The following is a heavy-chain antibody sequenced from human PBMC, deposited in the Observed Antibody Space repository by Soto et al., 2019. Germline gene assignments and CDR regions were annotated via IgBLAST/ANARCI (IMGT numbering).Heavy chain of an antibody. Sequence: QLQLRESGPGLVQPSGTLSLTCDVSGDSLTNNHWWSWVRQAPGKGLEWIGEIWHTGRPNYNPSLRSRVAISIDKSKNQFSLNLSSVTAADTAVYYCVRDSRTGCSSINCYMHWGQGTLVTVSS. CDR2: IWHTGRP. J-gene: IGHJ4*02. D-gene: IGHD2-15*01. V-gene: IGHV4-4*02. CDR1: GDSLTNNHW. CDR3: VRDSRTGCSSINCYMH.